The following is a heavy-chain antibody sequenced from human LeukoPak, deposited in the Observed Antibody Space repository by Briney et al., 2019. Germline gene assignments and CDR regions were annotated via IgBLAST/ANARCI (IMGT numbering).Heavy chain of an antibody. CDR2: IYYSGST. D-gene: IGHD3-16*02. J-gene: IGHJ3*02. CDR1: GGSISRGSYY. Sequence: PSETLSLTCIVSGGSISRGSYYWSWIRQPPGKGLEWIGYIYYSGSTNYNPSLKSRVTISVDTSKNQFSLKLSSVTAADTAVYYCARAKYYDYVWGSYRLVDAFDIWGQGTMVTVSS. CDR3: ARAKYYDYVWGSYRLVDAFDI. V-gene: IGHV4-61*01.